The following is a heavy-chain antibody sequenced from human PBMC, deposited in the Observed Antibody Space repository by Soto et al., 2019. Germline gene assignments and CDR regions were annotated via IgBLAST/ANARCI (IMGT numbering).Heavy chain of an antibody. D-gene: IGHD5-12*01. J-gene: IGHJ4*02. CDR3: AGGSGWLIEN. Sequence: EMQMVESGGGLVQPGGSLRLSCAASGFTFSTFWMFWMRQAPGKGLEWVATIKQDGSEERYVDSVKGRFTISRDNAKRSLHLQRNSLRVEDTAVYFWAGGSGWLIENWCRGTLVTVSS. V-gene: IGHV3-7*04. CDR1: GFTFSTFW. CDR2: IKQDGSEE.